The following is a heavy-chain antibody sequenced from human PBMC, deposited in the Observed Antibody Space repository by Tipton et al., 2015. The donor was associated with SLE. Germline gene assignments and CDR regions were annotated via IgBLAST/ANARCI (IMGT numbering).Heavy chain of an antibody. J-gene: IGHJ4*02. Sequence: TLSLTCAVYGGSFSGYYWSWIRQPPGKGLEWIGEIKHSGSTNYNPSLKSRVTMSVDTSKNQFSLKLSSVTAADTAVYYCARPGAVAGFDYWGQGTLVTVSS. D-gene: IGHD6-13*01. CDR1: GGSFSGYY. CDR3: ARPGAVAGFDY. V-gene: IGHV4-34*01. CDR2: IKHSGST.